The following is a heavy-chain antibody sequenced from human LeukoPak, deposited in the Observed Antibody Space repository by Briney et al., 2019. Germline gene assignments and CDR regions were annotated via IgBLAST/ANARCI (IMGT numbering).Heavy chain of an antibody. Sequence: GSLRLSCAASGFTFDDYAMHWVRQAPGKGLEWVSLISWDGGSTYYADSVKGRFTISRDNSKNTLYLQMNSLRAEDTAVYYCAKLSGTSCYTPFDYWGQGTLVTVSS. V-gene: IGHV3-43D*04. CDR1: GFTFDDYA. D-gene: IGHD2-2*02. CDR2: ISWDGGST. CDR3: AKLSGTSCYTPFDY. J-gene: IGHJ4*02.